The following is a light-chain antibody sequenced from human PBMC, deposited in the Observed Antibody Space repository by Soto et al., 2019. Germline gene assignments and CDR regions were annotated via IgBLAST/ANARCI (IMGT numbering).Light chain of an antibody. V-gene: IGKV1-5*03. CDR1: QSISTS. CDR2: KAS. Sequence: DIQMTQSPSILSASVGDRVTITCRASQSISTSLAWYQQKPGKAPNLLISKASNLETGVPSRFSGSGSGTEFTLTSSSLQTDDFATYYCQQFGSYSLTFGGGTKVDI. J-gene: IGKJ4*01. CDR3: QQFGSYSLT.